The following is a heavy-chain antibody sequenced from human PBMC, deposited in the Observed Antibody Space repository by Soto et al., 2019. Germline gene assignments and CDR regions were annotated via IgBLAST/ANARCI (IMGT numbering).Heavy chain of an antibody. J-gene: IGHJ4*02. CDR3: ARGSGGCGGGSCYSLGY. V-gene: IGHV1-18*04. Sequence: QVQLVQSGAEVKKPGASVKVSCKASGYTFTSYGISWVRQAPGQGLEWMGWISAYNGNTNYAQKLQGRVTMTTDTPTSTAYMELWSLRSDDTAVYFGARGSGGCGGGSCYSLGYWGRGSLVTVSS. D-gene: IGHD2-15*01. CDR1: GYTFTSYG. CDR2: ISAYNGNT.